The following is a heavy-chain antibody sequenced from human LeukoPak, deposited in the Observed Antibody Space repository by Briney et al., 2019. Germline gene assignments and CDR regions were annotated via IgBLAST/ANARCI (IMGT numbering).Heavy chain of an antibody. D-gene: IGHD5-24*01. CDR1: GGSIISGGYY. CDR2: IYYSGTT. J-gene: IGHJ4*02. CDR3: AKSGDGYNFDY. Sequence: SQTLSLTCTVSGGSIISGGYYWSWICQHPGKGLEWIGYIYYSGTTYYNPSLKSRVTISVDTSNNQFSLKVTSVTAADTAVYYCAKSGDGYNFDYWGQGTLVTVSS. V-gene: IGHV4-31*03.